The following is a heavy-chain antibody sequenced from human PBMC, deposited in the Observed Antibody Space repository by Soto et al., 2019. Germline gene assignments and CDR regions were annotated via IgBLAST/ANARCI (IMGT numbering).Heavy chain of an antibody. Sequence: GGSLRLSCAASGFTFSSYGMHCVRQAPGKGLEWVAVIRYDGSNKYYADSVKGRFTTSRDNSKNTLYLQMNSLRAEDTAVYYCAKVCSWYRSFDYWGQGTLVTVSS. D-gene: IGHD6-13*01. CDR2: IRYDGSNK. V-gene: IGHV3-33*06. CDR1: GFTFSSYG. J-gene: IGHJ4*02. CDR3: AKVCSWYRSFDY.